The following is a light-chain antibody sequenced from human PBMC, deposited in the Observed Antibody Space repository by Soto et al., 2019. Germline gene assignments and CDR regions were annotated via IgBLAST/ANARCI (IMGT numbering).Light chain of an antibody. CDR3: CSYAGSNTYV. V-gene: IGLV2-23*02. CDR2: DVS. CDR1: SSDFGSYNL. Sequence: QSVLTQPASVSGSPGQSITISYTGTSSDFGSYNLVSWYQHHPGNAPKLMIYDVSKRTSGVSNRFSGSKSGNTASLTISGLQAEDEADYFCCSYAGSNTYVFGPGTKLTVL. J-gene: IGLJ1*01.